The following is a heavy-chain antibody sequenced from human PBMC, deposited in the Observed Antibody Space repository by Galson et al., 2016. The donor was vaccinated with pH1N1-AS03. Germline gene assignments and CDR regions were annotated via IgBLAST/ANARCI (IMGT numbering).Heavy chain of an antibody. CDR1: GFTFSSYA. Sequence: SLRLSCAASGFTFSSYAMSWVRQAPGKGLEWVASIIGAGGVPYHAGSVKGRFAVSRDTSENTVYLQLDRLRAEDTAVYYCAKDKEAVADRRGYFFDDWGQGTLVTVSS. J-gene: IGHJ4*02. D-gene: IGHD6-19*01. CDR3: AKDKEAVADRRGYFFDD. V-gene: IGHV3-23*01. CDR2: IIGAGGVP.